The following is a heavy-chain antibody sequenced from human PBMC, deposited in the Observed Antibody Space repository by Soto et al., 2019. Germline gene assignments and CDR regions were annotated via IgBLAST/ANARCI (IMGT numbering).Heavy chain of an antibody. V-gene: IGHV3-21*02. CDR1: GFTFTTHS. CDR3: ARGFYCSGDYCYSAY. D-gene: IGHD2-15*01. CDR2: VSGSSSYI. Sequence: EVQLVESGGGLVKPGGSLRLSCAASGFTFTTHSMSWVRQAPGKGLEWVSSVSGSSSYINYADSVRGRFTISRDNAKNSLYLQMNSLRAEDTAVYYCARGFYCSGDYCYSAYWGQGTLVTVSS. J-gene: IGHJ4*02.